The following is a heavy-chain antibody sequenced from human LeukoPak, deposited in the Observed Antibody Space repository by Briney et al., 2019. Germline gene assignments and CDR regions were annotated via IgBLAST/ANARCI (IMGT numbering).Heavy chain of an antibody. V-gene: IGHV3-30*03. D-gene: IGHD3-22*01. CDR1: GFTFSSYG. CDR3: ASSPSREGYDSSGYYYFDY. CDR2: ISYDGSNK. J-gene: IGHJ4*02. Sequence: GGSLRLSCAASGFTFSSYGMHWVRQAPGKGLEWVAVISYDGSNKYYADSVKGRFTISRDNAKNSLYLQMNSLRAEDTAVYYCASSPSREGYDSSGYYYFDYWGQGTLVTVSS.